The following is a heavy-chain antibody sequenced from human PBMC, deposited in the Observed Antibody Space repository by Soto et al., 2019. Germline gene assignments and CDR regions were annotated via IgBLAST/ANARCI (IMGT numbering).Heavy chain of an antibody. J-gene: IGHJ6*02. CDR1: GDSTRSRYW. V-gene: IGHV4-4*02. D-gene: IGHD2-21*02. CDR3: ARGVVVTAISYYYYYYGMDV. Sequence: PSETMSLTCGVSGDSTRSRYWWTWLRRPPGRGLEWIGEVNQSGTSNYNPSLKSRVTISIDDSKNHFSLKMTSVTAADTAVYYCARGVVVTAISYYYYYYGMDVWGQGTTVTVSS. CDR2: VNQSGTS.